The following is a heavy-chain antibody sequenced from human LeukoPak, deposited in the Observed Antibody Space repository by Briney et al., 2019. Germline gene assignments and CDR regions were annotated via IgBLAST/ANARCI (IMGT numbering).Heavy chain of an antibody. CDR3: TTGIATEHYGVYF. CDR1: GFTFSNYG. D-gene: IGHD2-8*01. Sequence: GGSLRLSCTASGFTFSNYGFHWVRQAPGKGLEWVAFIQSDESNKHYADSVKGRFTVSRDNSKNTLYLQMNTMRHGDTDACPCTTGIATEHYGVYFWGQGALVTVSS. V-gene: IGHV3-30*02. CDR2: IQSDESNK. J-gene: IGHJ4*02.